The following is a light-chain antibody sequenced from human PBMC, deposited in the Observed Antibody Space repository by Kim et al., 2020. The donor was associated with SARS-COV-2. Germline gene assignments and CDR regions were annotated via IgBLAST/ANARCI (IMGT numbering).Light chain of an antibody. J-gene: IGKJ3*01. CDR2: AAS. CDR1: QSISSH. Sequence: DIQMTQSPSSLSASVGDRVTITCRTTQSISSHLNWYQQKPGRAPKLLISAASTLQGGVPTRFSGSGSETDFTLTISSLQPEDFTTYFCQQSYITPFTYGPGTKVDIK. CDR3: QQSYITPFT. V-gene: IGKV1-39*01.